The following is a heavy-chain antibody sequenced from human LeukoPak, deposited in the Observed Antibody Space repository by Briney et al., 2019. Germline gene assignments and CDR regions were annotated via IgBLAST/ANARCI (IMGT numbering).Heavy chain of an antibody. Sequence: SQTLSLTCTVSGGSISSGGYYWSWIRQHPGKGLGWIGYIYYSGSTYYNPSLKSRVTISVDTSKNQFSLKLSSVTAADTAVYYCARGTDWSNACDYWGQGTLVTVSS. CDR1: GGSISSGGYY. CDR3: ARGTDWSNACDY. CDR2: IYYSGST. V-gene: IGHV4-31*03. D-gene: IGHD1/OR15-1a*01. J-gene: IGHJ4*02.